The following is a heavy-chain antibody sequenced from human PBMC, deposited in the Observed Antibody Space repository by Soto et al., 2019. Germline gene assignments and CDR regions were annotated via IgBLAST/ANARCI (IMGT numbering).Heavy chain of an antibody. J-gene: IGHJ4*02. CDR3: ARADDFSDRFDY. CDR2: IYYSGST. V-gene: IGHV4-30-4*01. CDR1: GGSMIRGDLY. Sequence: TLSLTSSFSGGSMIRGDLYWSWIRQPPGKGLELIGNIYYSGSTYYNPSLRSRAIMSVDTSQNQFSLKLSSLTAADTAVYLCARADDFSDRFDYWGQGALVTVSS. D-gene: IGHD4-17*01.